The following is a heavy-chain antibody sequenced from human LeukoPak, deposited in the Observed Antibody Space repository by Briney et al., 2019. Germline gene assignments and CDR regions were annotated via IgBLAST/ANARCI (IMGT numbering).Heavy chain of an antibody. CDR2: IYYSAST. V-gene: IGHV4-59*01. D-gene: IGHD5-18*01. Sequence: KPSETLSLTCTVSGGTISSYYWSWVRQPPGKGLEWIGYIYYSASTNYNPSLKSRVTISVDTSKNQFSLKLSSVTAADTAVYYCARGGKGYSYAYFDYWGQGTLVTVSS. CDR1: GGTISSYY. CDR3: ARGGKGYSYAYFDY. J-gene: IGHJ4*02.